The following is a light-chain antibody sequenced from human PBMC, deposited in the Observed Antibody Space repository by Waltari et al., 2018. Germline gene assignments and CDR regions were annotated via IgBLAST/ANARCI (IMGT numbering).Light chain of an antibody. V-gene: IGKV1-39*01. CDR2: AAS. CDR1: QSISSY. Sequence: DIQMTQSPSSLSASVGDSITTTCRASQSISSYLNWYQQKPGKAPKLLIYAASSLQSGVPSRFSGSGSGTDFTLTISSLQPEEFATYYCQQSYSTPYTFGQGTKLEIK. J-gene: IGKJ2*01. CDR3: QQSYSTPYT.